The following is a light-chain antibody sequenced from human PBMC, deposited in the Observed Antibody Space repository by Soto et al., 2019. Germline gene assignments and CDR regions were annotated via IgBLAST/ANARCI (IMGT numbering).Light chain of an antibody. J-gene: IGLJ3*02. CDR1: SSNIGAGFD. CDR3: ATWDDSLNGWV. Sequence: QSVLTQPPSVSGAPGQRVTISCTGSSSNIGAGFDVHWYHQIAGTAPKLLIYGNDHRPPGVPDRFSASTSATSASLAISGLHSEDEADYYCATWDDSLNGWVFGGGTKLTVL. CDR2: GND. V-gene: IGLV1-40*01.